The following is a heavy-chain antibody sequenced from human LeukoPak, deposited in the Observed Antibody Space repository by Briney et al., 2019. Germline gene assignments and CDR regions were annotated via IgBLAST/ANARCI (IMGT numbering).Heavy chain of an antibody. CDR3: ARPDSSGHPTN. Sequence: PGGSLRLSCAASGFTFRAYWMHWVRQTPGKGLVWVSRIDGDGSSTNYVDSVKGRFTISRDNAKNTLYLQMDSLTAEDTAMYYCARPDSSGHPTNWGQGTLVTVSS. CDR1: GFTFRAYW. V-gene: IGHV3-74*01. D-gene: IGHD3-22*01. CDR2: IDGDGSST. J-gene: IGHJ4*02.